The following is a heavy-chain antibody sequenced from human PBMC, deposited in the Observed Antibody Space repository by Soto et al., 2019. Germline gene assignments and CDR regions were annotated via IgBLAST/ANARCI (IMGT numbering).Heavy chain of an antibody. CDR3: ARETYHYDSDAYKKTPVFDS. J-gene: IGHJ4*02. CDR1: GGSFSGYF. V-gene: IGHV4-34*01. Sequence: PSETLSLTCDVYGGSFSGYFWGWIRQSPEKGLEWIGEISHTGATNYNASFKGRVIISLDSSKNQFSLRLNSVTAADTGVYFCARETYHYDSDAYKKTPVFDSWGPGTLVTVSS. D-gene: IGHD3-22*01. CDR2: ISHTGAT.